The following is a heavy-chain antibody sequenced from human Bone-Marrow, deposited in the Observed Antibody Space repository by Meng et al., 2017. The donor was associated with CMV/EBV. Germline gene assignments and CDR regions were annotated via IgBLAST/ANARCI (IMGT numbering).Heavy chain of an antibody. CDR1: GYIFTSYG. V-gene: IGHV1-2*02. D-gene: IGHD2-2*01. CDR3: ARDRGYCSSTSCPPFDY. J-gene: IGHJ4*02. CDR2: INPNSGGT. Sequence: ASVKVSCKASGYIFTSYGISWVRQAPGQGLEWMGWINPNSGGTNYAQKFQGRVTMTRDTSISTAYMELSRLRSDDTAVYYCARDRGYCSSTSCPPFDYWGQGTLVTVSS.